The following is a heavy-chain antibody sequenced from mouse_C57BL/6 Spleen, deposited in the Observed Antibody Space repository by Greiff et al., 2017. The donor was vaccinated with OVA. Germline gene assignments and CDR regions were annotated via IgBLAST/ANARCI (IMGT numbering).Heavy chain of an antibody. D-gene: IGHD2-5*01. V-gene: IGHV1-64*01. J-gene: IGHJ4*01. Sequence: QVHVKQPGAELVKPGASVKLSCKASGYTFTSYWMHWVKQRPGQGLEWIGMIHPNSGSTNYNEKFKSKATLTVDKSSSTAYMQLSSLTSEDSAVYYCARNPYSNRENYAMDYWGQGTSVTVSS. CDR2: IHPNSGST. CDR1: GYTFTSYW. CDR3: ARNPYSNRENYAMDY.